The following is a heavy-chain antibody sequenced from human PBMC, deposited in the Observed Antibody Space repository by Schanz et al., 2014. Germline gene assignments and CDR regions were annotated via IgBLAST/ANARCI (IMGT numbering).Heavy chain of an antibody. CDR3: ARAQGVIRLYYGVDV. J-gene: IGHJ6*02. CDR2: ISGDGTTT. V-gene: IGHV3-74*02. CDR1: GFTFSVYW. Sequence: EVQLVESGGGLVQPGGSLRLSCAASGFTFSVYWMHWVRQPPGKGLVSVSRISGDGTTTSYADSVRGRFTISRDNSMNTVYLQMNSLRSDDAAVYYCARAQGVIRLYYGVDVWGQGTTVTVSS. D-gene: IGHD3-10*01.